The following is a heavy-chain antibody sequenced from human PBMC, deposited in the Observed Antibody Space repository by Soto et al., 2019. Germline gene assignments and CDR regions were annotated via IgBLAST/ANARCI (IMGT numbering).Heavy chain of an antibody. Sequence: PGGSLRLSCEASGFYFREFWIHWVRQPPGKGPEWVSNIPSDGRDVSYADSVRGRFTISRDDARNTLYLQMSDLRDEDTAINYCTRDDSGLGIDYWGQGTQVTVSS. CDR1: GFYFREFW. CDR2: IPSDGRDV. CDR3: TRDDSGLGIDY. J-gene: IGHJ4*02. D-gene: IGHD1-26*01. V-gene: IGHV3-74*01.